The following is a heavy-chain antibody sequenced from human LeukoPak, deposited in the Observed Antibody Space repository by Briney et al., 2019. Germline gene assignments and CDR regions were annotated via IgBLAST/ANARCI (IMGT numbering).Heavy chain of an antibody. CDR3: ARDGSKPGIAAAGTMDYYGIDV. D-gene: IGHD6-13*01. J-gene: IGHJ6*02. V-gene: IGHV3-33*08. CDR2: IWYDGSNK. Sequence: GGSLRLSCAASGFTFSTYWMHWVRQAPGKGLEWVAVIWYDGSNKCYADSVKGRFTISRDNSKNTLYLQMNSLRAEDTAVYYCARDGSKPGIAAAGTMDYYGIDVWGQGTTVTVSS. CDR1: GFTFSTYW.